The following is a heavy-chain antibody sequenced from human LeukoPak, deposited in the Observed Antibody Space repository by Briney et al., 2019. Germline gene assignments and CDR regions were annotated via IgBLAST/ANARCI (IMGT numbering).Heavy chain of an antibody. CDR1: GFTFSSYW. J-gene: IGHJ4*02. Sequence: GGSLRLSCAASGFTFSSYWMHWVRQAPGEGLVWVSRINSDGSSTSYADSVKGRFTISRDNAKNTLYLQMDSLRAEDTAVYYCARDRAAAGFDYWGQGTLVTVSS. D-gene: IGHD6-13*01. CDR2: INSDGSST. CDR3: ARDRAAAGFDY. V-gene: IGHV3-74*01.